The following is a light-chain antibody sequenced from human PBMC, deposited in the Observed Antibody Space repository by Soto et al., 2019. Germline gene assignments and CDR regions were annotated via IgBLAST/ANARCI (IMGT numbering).Light chain of an antibody. CDR1: QSVNSY. J-gene: IGKJ1*01. Sequence: EIVLTQSPVTLSLSPGERATLSCRASQSVNSYLAWYQQKPGQPPRLLIYDASNRASGIPARFSGSGSGTDFTLTIDTLEPEDFAIYYCQQYNNWPRTFGQGTKVDIK. CDR2: DAS. CDR3: QQYNNWPRT. V-gene: IGKV3-11*01.